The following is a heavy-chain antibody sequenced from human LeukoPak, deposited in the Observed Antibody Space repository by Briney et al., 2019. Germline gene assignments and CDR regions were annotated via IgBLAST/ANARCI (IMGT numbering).Heavy chain of an antibody. V-gene: IGHV3-53*01. CDR3: ARFPLNLIVGAPQKAFDI. Sequence: GGSLRLSCAASGFTVSSNYMSWVRQAPWKGLEWVSVIYSGGSTYYADSVKGRFTISRDNSKNTLYLQVNSLRAEDTAVYYCARFPLNLIVGAPQKAFDIWGQGTMVTVSS. J-gene: IGHJ3*02. D-gene: IGHD1-26*01. CDR1: GFTVSSNY. CDR2: IYSGGST.